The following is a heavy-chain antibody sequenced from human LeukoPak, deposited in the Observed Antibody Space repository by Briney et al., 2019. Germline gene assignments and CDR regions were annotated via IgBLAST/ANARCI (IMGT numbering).Heavy chain of an antibody. CDR1: GGTFSSYA. V-gene: IGHV1-2*02. CDR2: INPNSGGT. J-gene: IGHJ4*02. CDR3: ATDRRVWGSYRFDGLGY. D-gene: IGHD3-16*02. Sequence: GASVKVSCKASGGTFSSYAISWVRQAPGQGLEWMGWINPNSGGTNYAQKFQGRVTMTRDTSISTAYMELSRLRSDDTAVYYCATDRRVWGSYRFDGLGYWGQGTLVTVSS.